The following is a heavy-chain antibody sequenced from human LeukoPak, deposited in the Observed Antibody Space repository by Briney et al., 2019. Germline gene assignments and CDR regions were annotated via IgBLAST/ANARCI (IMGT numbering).Heavy chain of an antibody. CDR1: GFXFSXXX. CDR3: ARVKGDGVIFDY. V-gene: IGHV3-48*02. Sequence: GGSLRLSCAASGFXFSXXXXXWVXXAPXKXXEXVSYISSSSNTIYYAGSVKGRFTISRDNAKNSLYLQMNSLRDEDTAVYYCARVKGDGVIFDYWGQGTQVTVSS. CDR2: ISSSSNTI. J-gene: IGHJ4*02. D-gene: IGHD3-10*01.